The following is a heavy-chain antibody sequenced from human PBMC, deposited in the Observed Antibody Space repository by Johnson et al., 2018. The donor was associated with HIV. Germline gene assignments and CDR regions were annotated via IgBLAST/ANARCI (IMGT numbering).Heavy chain of an antibody. Sequence: QMQLVESGGGVVQPGRSLRLSCAASDFTFSNNAIHWVRQAPGKGLEWVAVISYDGSNKYYADPVKGRFTISRDNSKNTLYLQMNSLRAEDTAVYYCARGGKTVTTVRPAAFDIWGQGTMVTVSS. J-gene: IGHJ3*02. D-gene: IGHD4-17*01. CDR3: ARGGKTVTTVRPAAFDI. CDR2: ISYDGSNK. V-gene: IGHV3-30-3*01. CDR1: DFTFSNNA.